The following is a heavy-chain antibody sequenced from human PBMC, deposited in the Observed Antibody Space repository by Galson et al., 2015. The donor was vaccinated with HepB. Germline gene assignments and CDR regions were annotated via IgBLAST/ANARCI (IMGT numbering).Heavy chain of an antibody. D-gene: IGHD2-2*01. Sequence: SLRLSCAASGFTFSSFRMNWVRQAPGKGLEWVSSISSSGRYIYYADSVKGRFTISRDNAKNSLSLQMNSLRAEDTADYYCARGAGSCSDSSCYDIYFDYWGQGALVTVSS. V-gene: IGHV3-21*01. CDR3: ARGAGSCSDSSCYDIYFDY. CDR2: ISSSGRYI. J-gene: IGHJ4*02. CDR1: GFTFSSFR.